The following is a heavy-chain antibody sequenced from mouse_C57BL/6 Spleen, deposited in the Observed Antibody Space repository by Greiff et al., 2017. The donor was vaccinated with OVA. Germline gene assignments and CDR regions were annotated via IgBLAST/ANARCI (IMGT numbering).Heavy chain of an antibody. V-gene: IGHV1-64*01. Sequence: QVHVKQPGAELVKPGASVKLSCKASGYTFTSYWMHWVKQRPGQGLEWIGMIHPNSGSTKYNATFKRKATLPVAKSSSTPYMQLSSLSSEDSAVYYCASYYYGSSHWYFDVWGTGTTVTVSS. D-gene: IGHD1-1*01. CDR1: GYTFTSYW. CDR2: IHPNSGST. J-gene: IGHJ1*03. CDR3: ASYYYGSSHWYFDV.